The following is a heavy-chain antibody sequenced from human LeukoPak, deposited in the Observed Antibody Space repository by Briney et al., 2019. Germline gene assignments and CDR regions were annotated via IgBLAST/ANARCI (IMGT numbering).Heavy chain of an antibody. Sequence: SETLSLTCTVSGGSISSSYWSWIWQPAGKGLECLGRIYTSGTTSYNPSLKSRVSISVDKSKNQLSLKVSSVTAADTAVYYCARLGYSSSSTGYYYYMDVWGKGTTVTVSS. J-gene: IGHJ6*03. V-gene: IGHV4-4*07. CDR1: GGSISSSY. CDR3: ARLGYSSSSTGYYYYMDV. CDR2: IYTSGTT. D-gene: IGHD6-6*01.